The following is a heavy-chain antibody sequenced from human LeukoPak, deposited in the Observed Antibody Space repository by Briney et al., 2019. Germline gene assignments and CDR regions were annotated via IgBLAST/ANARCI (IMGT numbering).Heavy chain of an antibody. CDR1: GYTFTGYY. V-gene: IGHV1-2*02. D-gene: IGHD4-23*01. CDR2: INPNSGGT. Sequence: ASVKVSCKASGYTFTGYYMHWVRQAPGQGLEWMGWINPNSGGTNYAQKFQGRVTMTRDTSISTAYMELSRLRSDDTAVYYCARGIVRSRESVVTPIDPWGQGTLVTVSS. J-gene: IGHJ5*02. CDR3: ARGIVRSRESVVTPIDP.